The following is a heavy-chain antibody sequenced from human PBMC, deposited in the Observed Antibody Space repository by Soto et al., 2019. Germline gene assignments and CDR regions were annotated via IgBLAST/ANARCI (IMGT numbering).Heavy chain of an antibody. CDR1: GGSIRSINHY. V-gene: IGHV4-39*01. CDR2: LYYSGNT. D-gene: IGHD5-18*01. Sequence: QLHLQESGPRVVKPSETLSLTCNVTGGSIRSINHYWGWIRQSPAKGLEWLGSLYYSGNTYYNPSLKSRVTMAVDTSKNQFSLRLSSVTAADTAIYFCARHDTEMVNDSWGQGALVIVSS. J-gene: IGHJ5*01. CDR3: ARHDTEMVNDS.